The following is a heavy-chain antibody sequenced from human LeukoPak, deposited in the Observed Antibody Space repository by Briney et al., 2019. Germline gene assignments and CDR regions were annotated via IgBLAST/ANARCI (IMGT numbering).Heavy chain of an antibody. V-gene: IGHV3-30-3*01. CDR1: GFTFSSYA. D-gene: IGHD2-2*01. Sequence: GGSLRLSCAASGFTFSSYAMHWVRQAPGKGLEWVAVISYDGSNKYYADSVKGRFTISRDNSKNTLYLQMNSLRAEDTAVYYCARYCSSTSCRHLDYWGQGTLVTVSS. CDR3: ARYCSSTSCRHLDY. J-gene: IGHJ4*02. CDR2: ISYDGSNK.